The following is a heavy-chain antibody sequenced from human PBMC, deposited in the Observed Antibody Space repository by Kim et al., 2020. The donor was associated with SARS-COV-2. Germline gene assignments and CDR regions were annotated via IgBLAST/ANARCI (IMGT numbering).Heavy chain of an antibody. CDR1: GGSISSSSYY. V-gene: IGHV4-39*01. CDR3: ARPRYYYGHNWFDP. Sequence: SETLSLTCTVSGGSISSSSYYWGWIRQPPGKGLEWIGSIYYSGSTYYNPSLKSRGTISVDTSKNQFSLKLSSVTAADTAVYYCARPRYYYGHNWFDPWGQGTLVTVSS. D-gene: IGHD3-10*01. J-gene: IGHJ5*02. CDR2: IYYSGST.